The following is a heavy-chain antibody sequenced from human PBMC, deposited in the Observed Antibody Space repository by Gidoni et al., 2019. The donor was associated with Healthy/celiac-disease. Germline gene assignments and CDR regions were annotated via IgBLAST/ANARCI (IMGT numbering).Heavy chain of an antibody. J-gene: IGHJ3*02. Sequence: QVQLVQSGAEVKKPGSSVKVACKASGGTFSSYAISWVRQAPGQGLEWMGRIIPILGIANYAQKFQGRVTITADKSTSTAYMELSSLRSEDTAVYYCARDGTYCSGGSCYSGDAFDIWGQGTMVTVSS. CDR1: GGTFSSYA. CDR2: IIPILGIA. CDR3: ARDGTYCSGGSCYSGDAFDI. V-gene: IGHV1-69*04. D-gene: IGHD2-15*01.